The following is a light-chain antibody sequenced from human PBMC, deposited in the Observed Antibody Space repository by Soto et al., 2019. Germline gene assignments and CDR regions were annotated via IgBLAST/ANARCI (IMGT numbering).Light chain of an antibody. V-gene: IGKV3-15*01. CDR3: QQYNNWPPIT. Sequence: EIMMTQSPATLSVSPGERPTLSCRASQSVSNNLAWYQQKPGQAPRLLIYYASTRATGIPARFSGSGSGTEFTLTISSLQSEDFALYYCQQYNNWPPITFGQGTRLEIK. CDR1: QSVSNN. J-gene: IGKJ5*01. CDR2: YAS.